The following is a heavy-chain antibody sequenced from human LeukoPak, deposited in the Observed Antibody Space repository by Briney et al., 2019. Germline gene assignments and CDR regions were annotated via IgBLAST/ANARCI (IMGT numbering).Heavy chain of an antibody. CDR1: GYTFTSYG. CDR2: ISAYNGNT. J-gene: IGHJ6*02. V-gene: IGHV1-18*01. CDR3: ARVGRGYCSGGSCPPDYYYGMDV. Sequence: SVKVSCKASGYTFTSYGISWVRQAPGQGLEWMGWISAYNGNTNYAQKLQGRVTMTTDTSTSTAYMELRSLRSDDTAVYYCARVGRGYCSGGSCPPDYYYGMDVWGQGTTVTVSS. D-gene: IGHD2-15*01.